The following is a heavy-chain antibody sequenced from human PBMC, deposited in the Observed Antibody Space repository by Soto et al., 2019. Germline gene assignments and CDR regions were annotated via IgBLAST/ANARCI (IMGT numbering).Heavy chain of an antibody. CDR3: VKDAYSGYGNFDY. J-gene: IGHJ4*02. CDR1: GFTVSSYA. CDR2: LSDSGGST. V-gene: IGHV3-23*01. Sequence: EVQLLESGGGLVQPGGSLRLSCAASGFTVSSYAMTWVRQAPGKGLKWVSSLSDSGGSTYYADSVKGRFTISRDNSKNTLYLQMNSLRAEDTALYYCVKDAYSGYGNFDYWGQGTLVTVSS. D-gene: IGHD5-12*01.